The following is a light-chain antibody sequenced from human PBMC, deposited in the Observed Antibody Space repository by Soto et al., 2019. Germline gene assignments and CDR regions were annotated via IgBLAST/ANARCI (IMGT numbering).Light chain of an antibody. CDR3: QSYDSSLSGYV. J-gene: IGLJ1*01. Sequence: QSVLTQPPSASGSTGQSVTISCTGAGTDDGQYHYVSWYQQHPGTAPKLWIHHVSRRPSGVPARFSGSKSGNTASLTVSGLQTEDEADYYCQSYDSSLSGYVFGTGTNVTVL. V-gene: IGLV2-8*01. CDR1: GTDDGQYHY. CDR2: HVS.